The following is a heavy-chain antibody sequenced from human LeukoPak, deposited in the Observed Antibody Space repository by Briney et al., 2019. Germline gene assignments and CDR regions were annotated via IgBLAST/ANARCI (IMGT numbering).Heavy chain of an antibody. Sequence: PSETLSLTCTVSSGSINSYYWGWVRQPPGKGLEWVGRIYTTGTTQYNPSLKSRVTMSIDTSTNQFSLNLKSMTAADTAVYYCGRQGYIGAHYFLDSWSQGTLVAVS. CDR2: IYTTGTT. J-gene: IGHJ4*02. D-gene: IGHD2-15*01. CDR3: GRQGYIGAHYFLDS. V-gene: IGHV4-4*07. CDR1: SGSINSYY.